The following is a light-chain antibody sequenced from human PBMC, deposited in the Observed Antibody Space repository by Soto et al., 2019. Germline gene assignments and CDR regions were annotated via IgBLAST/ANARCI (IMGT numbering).Light chain of an antibody. Sequence: EIVLTQSPGTLSLSPGERATLSCRASQSVSSSYLAWYQQKPGQAPRLLIYGASIRATGIPDRFSGSGSGTDFTLTISRLEHEDVAVYYCQQYGSSYTFGQGTKLEIK. CDR2: GAS. J-gene: IGKJ2*01. V-gene: IGKV3-20*01. CDR3: QQYGSSYT. CDR1: QSVSSSY.